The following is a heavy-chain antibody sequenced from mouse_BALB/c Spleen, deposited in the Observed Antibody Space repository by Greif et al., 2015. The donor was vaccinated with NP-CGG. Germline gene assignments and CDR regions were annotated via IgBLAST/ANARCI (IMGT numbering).Heavy chain of an antibody. J-gene: IGHJ4*01. CDR2: IWGDGST. V-gene: IGHV2-3*01. CDR1: GFSLTSYG. D-gene: IGHD1-1*01. Sequence: VQLQQSGPGLVAPSQSLSITCTVSGFSLTSYGVSWVRQPPGKGLEWLGVIWGDGSTKYHSALISRLSISKDNSKSXVFLKLNSLQTDDTATYYCANYYGSSYYAMDYWGQRTSVTVSS. CDR3: ANYYGSSYYAMDY.